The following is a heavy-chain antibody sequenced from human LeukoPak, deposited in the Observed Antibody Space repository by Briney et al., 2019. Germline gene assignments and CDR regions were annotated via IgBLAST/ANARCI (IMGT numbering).Heavy chain of an antibody. D-gene: IGHD4-23*01. Sequence: GESLKISCKAFGYSFTSYWIGWVRQMPGKGLECMGIIYPDDSDTRYSPPFQGQVTISADKSINTAYLQWSSLKASDTAMYYCATLEGGNDYYFDYWGRGTLVTVSS. CDR3: ATLEGGNDYYFDY. J-gene: IGHJ4*02. CDR1: GYSFTSYW. CDR2: IYPDDSDT. V-gene: IGHV5-51*01.